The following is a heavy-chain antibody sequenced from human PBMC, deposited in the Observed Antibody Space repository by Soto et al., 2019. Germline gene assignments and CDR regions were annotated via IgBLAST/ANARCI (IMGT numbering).Heavy chain of an antibody. CDR3: ATRITVFGLLIPPFDP. V-gene: IGHV4-34*01. D-gene: IGHD3-3*01. CDR2: ISHTGGT. J-gene: IGHJ5*02. Sequence: PSETLSLTCAVYGGSVNGYYWNWIRQPPGKGLEWIGEISHTGGTHYNPSLKRRVTMSVDTSKNQFSLRLSSVTAADTAIYYCATRITVFGLLIPPFDPWGQGTQVTVSS. CDR1: GGSVNGYY.